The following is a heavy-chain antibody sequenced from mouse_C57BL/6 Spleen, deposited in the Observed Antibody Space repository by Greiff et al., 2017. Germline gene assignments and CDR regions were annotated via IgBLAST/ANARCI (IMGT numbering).Heavy chain of an antibody. Sequence: EVQLQQSGTVLARPGASVKMSCKTSGYTFTSYWMHWVKQRPGQGLEWIGAIYPGNSDTSYNQKFKGKAKLTAVTSASTAYMELSSLTNEDSAVYDCTRGRNGDDAGFAYWGQGTLVTVAA. D-gene: IGHD4-1*02. J-gene: IGHJ3*01. V-gene: IGHV1-5*01. CDR2: IYPGNSDT. CDR1: GYTFTSYW. CDR3: TRGRNGDDAGFAY.